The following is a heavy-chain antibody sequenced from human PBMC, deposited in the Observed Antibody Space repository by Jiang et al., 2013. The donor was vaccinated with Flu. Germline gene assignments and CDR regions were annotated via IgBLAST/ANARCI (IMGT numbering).Heavy chain of an antibody. CDR3: ARTKYGGDSRYYFDY. V-gene: IGHV2-70*04. CDR2: IDWDDDK. Sequence: KPTQTLTLTCTFSGFSLSTSGMRVSWIRQPPGKALEWLARIDWDDDKFYTSSLKTRLALSKDTSKNQVVLTMTNMDPVDTATYYCARTKYGGDSRYYFDYWGQGTLVT. CDR1: GFSLSTSGMR. J-gene: IGHJ4*02. D-gene: IGHD4-23*01.